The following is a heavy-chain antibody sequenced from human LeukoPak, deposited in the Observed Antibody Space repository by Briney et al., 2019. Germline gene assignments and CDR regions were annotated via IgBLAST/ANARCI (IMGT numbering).Heavy chain of an antibody. Sequence: SVKVSCKASGGTFSSYTISWVRQAPGQGLEWMGGNIPIFGTTNYAQKFQGRVTITADDSTSTAYMELSSLRSEDTAVYYCARSVGYSGYGIDYWGQGTLVTVSS. CDR1: GGTFSSYT. V-gene: IGHV1-69*13. D-gene: IGHD5-12*01. CDR3: ARSVGYSGYGIDY. CDR2: NIPIFGTT. J-gene: IGHJ4*02.